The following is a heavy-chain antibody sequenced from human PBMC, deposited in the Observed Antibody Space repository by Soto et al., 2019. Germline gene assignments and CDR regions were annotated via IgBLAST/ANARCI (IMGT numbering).Heavy chain of an antibody. Sequence: TVGSLRLSCGGSGFTFDDHTMHWVRQVPGKGLEWVSLITWDGGSTFYADSVKGRFTISRDNSKNSLYLQMNSLRTEDTALYYCATEKNRIFDYWGQGTLVTVSS. CDR1: GFTFDDHT. CDR2: ITWDGGST. CDR3: ATEKNRIFDY. J-gene: IGHJ4*02. V-gene: IGHV3-43*01.